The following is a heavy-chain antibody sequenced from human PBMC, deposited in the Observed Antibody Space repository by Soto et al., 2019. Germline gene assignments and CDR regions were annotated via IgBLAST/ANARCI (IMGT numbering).Heavy chain of an antibody. CDR2: IWYDGSKK. V-gene: IGHV3-33*03. Sequence: PGRSLRLSCAASGFPFRSYGMHWVRQAPGKGLDWVGVIWYDGSKKDYAEFVNGRLTISRDNSKNMLYMQMNSLRADDTAVYYCASSISWGQGSLVTVSS. CDR3: ASSIS. J-gene: IGHJ4*02. CDR1: GFPFRSYG.